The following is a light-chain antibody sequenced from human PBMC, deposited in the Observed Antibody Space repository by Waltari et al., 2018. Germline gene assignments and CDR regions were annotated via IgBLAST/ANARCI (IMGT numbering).Light chain of an antibody. V-gene: IGLV1-44*01. CDR1: YSNIGNNV. CDR2: RND. J-gene: IGLJ3*02. Sequence: QSVLTQPPSASGTPGQRVTISFSGTYSNIGNNVVNWYQQLPGTAPKLLIYRNDLRPSGVPDRFSGSKSGSSASLAISGLHSEDEADYYCAAWDDSLNGRWVFGGGTKVTVL. CDR3: AAWDDSLNGRWV.